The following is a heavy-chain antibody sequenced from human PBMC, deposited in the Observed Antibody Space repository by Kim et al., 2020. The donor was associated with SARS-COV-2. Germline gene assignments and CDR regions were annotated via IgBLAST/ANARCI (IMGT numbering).Heavy chain of an antibody. D-gene: IGHD3-16*01. CDR1: GFVFSNYA. Sequence: GGSLRLSCTASGFVFSNYAMHWVRQAPGKGLEWVTLISYVESNKYYAASVRGRFTISRDNSKNTLYLQMNSLKTEDTALYYCARDALGVSTQPPYYFDY. J-gene: IGHJ4*01. V-gene: IGHV3-30*04. CDR2: ISYVESNK. CDR3: ARDALGVSTQPPYYFDY.